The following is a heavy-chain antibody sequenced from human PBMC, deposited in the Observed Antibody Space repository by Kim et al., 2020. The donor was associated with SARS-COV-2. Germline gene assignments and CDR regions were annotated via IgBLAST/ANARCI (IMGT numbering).Heavy chain of an antibody. V-gene: IGHV1-8*01. J-gene: IGHJ3*02. CDR3: ARGLYYYDSSGYEYDAFDI. D-gene: IGHD3-22*01. CDR1: GYTFTSYD. CDR2: MNPNSGNT. Sequence: ASVKVSCKASGYTFTSYDINWVRQATGQGLEWMGWMNPNSGNTGYAQKFQGRVTMTRNTSISTAYMELSSLRSEDTAVYYYARGLYYYDSSGYEYDAFDIWGQGTMVTVSS.